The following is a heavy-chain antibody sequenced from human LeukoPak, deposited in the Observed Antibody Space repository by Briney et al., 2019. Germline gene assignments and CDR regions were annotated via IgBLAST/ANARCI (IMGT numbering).Heavy chain of an antibody. CDR3: ARHQGEVHYYYGMDV. J-gene: IGHJ6*02. V-gene: IGHV4-59*01. D-gene: IGHD3-16*01. Sequence: SETLSLTCNVSGGSISSYYWSWIRQPPGKGLEWIGYIYYSGSTNYYSSLKRRVTISVDTSKNQFSLKLSSVTAADTAVYYCARHQGEVHYYYGMDVWGQGTTVTVSS. CDR2: IYYSGST. CDR1: GGSISSYY.